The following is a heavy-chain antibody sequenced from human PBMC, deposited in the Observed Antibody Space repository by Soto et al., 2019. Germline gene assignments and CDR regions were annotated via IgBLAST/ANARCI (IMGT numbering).Heavy chain of an antibody. Sequence: QVQLQESGPGLVKPSQTLSLTCTVSGGSFSSSGYYWSWIRQHPGKGPEWIGYIHNSGNTYYNPSLKSRVTISLDTSEDQFSLKPKSVTAADTAVYYCARASGSGWHDVDSWGQGTQVTVSS. CDR1: GGSFSSSGYY. CDR3: ARASGSGWHDVDS. D-gene: IGHD6-19*01. J-gene: IGHJ5*01. CDR2: IHNSGNT. V-gene: IGHV4-31*03.